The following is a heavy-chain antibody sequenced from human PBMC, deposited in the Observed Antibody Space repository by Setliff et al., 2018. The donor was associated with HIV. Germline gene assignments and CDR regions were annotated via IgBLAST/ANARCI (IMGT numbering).Heavy chain of an antibody. Sequence: PSETLSLTCSVSGDSISRNNYYWGWTRQSPGKGLEGVGSISSSGGTSYSAASLKSRVTFSIDTSKKQFSLKLSSVSAADTAVYYCARGGGITWRSYSFDYWGQGTVVTVSS. J-gene: IGHJ4*02. CDR2: ISSSGGT. CDR3: ARGGGITWRSYSFDY. CDR1: GDSISRNNYY. D-gene: IGHD3-10*01. V-gene: IGHV4-39*02.